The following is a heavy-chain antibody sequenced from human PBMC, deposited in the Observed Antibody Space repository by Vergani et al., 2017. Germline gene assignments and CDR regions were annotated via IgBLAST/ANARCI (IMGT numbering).Heavy chain of an antibody. D-gene: IGHD6-19*01. J-gene: IGHJ3*02. V-gene: IGHV3-23*01. Sequence: EVQLLESGGGLVQPGGSLRLSCAASGFTFSNSAVSWVRQAPGRGLAWVSTLSASDRRTHYADSVEGRFTISRDISKNTLFLHMNSLRPEDTAVYYCAKVGRSEVAGTFGAFDIWGQGTMVTVSS. CDR1: GFTFSNSA. CDR2: LSASDRRT. CDR3: AKVGRSEVAGTFGAFDI.